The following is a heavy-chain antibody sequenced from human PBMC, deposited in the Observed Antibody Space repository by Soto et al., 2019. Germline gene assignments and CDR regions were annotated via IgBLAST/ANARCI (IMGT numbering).Heavy chain of an antibody. V-gene: IGHV1-69*12. Sequence: QVQLVQSGAEVKKPGSSVKVSCKASGGTFSSYAISWVRQAPGQGLEWMGGIIPIFGTANYAQKFQGRVTITADESRSTAYMELSSLRSEDTAVYYCARDFKYSSSWSPNWFDPWGQGTLVTVSS. J-gene: IGHJ5*02. CDR1: GGTFSSYA. CDR3: ARDFKYSSSWSPNWFDP. D-gene: IGHD6-13*01. CDR2: IIPIFGTA.